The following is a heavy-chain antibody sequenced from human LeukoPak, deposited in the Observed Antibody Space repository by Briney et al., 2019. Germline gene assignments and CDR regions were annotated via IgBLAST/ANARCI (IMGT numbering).Heavy chain of an antibody. Sequence: PGGSLRLSCAASGFTFSSYGMHWVRQPPGKGLEWVGTIWYDGSDKKYGDSVKGRFTMSRDNSKDMLFLELNSLRAEDTAIYYCARLARTSSWYGAFDIWGQGTMVTVSS. CDR3: ARLARTSSWYGAFDI. D-gene: IGHD6-13*01. CDR2: IWYDGSDK. CDR1: GFTFSSYG. J-gene: IGHJ3*02. V-gene: IGHV3-33*01.